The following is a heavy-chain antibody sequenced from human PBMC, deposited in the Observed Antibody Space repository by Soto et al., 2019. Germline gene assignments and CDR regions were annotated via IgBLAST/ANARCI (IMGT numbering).Heavy chain of an antibody. CDR3: AGAPLARGLFARRTHYFVF. CDR1: GGSFSGYY. CDR2: INHSGST. J-gene: IGHJ4*02. V-gene: IGHV4-34*01. Sequence: ASETLSLTCAVYGGSFSGYYWSWIRQPPGKELEWIGEINHSGSTNYNPSLKSRVTISVDTSKNQFSLKLSSATAADTAVYFCAGAPLARGLFARRTHYFVFWGQGTPVTVSS. D-gene: IGHD3-10*01.